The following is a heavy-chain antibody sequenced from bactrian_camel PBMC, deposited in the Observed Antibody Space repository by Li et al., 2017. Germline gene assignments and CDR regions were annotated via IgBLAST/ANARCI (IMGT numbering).Heavy chain of an antibody. CDR1: ASTMRGIS. D-gene: IGHD2*01. Sequence: CAVSASTMRGISVGWYRQAPGNECEMVSFIRSDGSTVYVDRVKGRFTISRDNAKNTVDLRMDALKPEDTAVYYCAILGGRWDLPSSVRCQRSQGTQVTVS. J-gene: IGHJ4*01. CDR2: IRSDGST. V-gene: IGHV3S53*01.